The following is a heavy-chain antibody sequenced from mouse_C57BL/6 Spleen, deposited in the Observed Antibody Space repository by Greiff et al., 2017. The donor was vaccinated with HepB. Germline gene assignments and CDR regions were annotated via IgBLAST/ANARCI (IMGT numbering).Heavy chain of an antibody. J-gene: IGHJ1*03. CDR2: IDPETGGT. CDR1: GYTFTDYE. CDR3: TRCSGSSDGYVDG. Sequence: QVQLKESGAELVRPGASVTLSCKASGYTFTDYEMHWVKQTPVHGLEWIGDIDPETGGTAYHQKFKGKAILTADKSSSTAYMELRSLTSEDSAFYYCTRCSGSSDGYVDGGGTGTTVTGSS. V-gene: IGHV1-15*01. D-gene: IGHD1-1*01.